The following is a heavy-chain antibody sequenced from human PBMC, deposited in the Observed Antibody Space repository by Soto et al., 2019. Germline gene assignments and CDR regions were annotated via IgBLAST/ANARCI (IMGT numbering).Heavy chain of an antibody. CDR3: ARKTYGSGSYSTWVDP. D-gene: IGHD3-10*01. J-gene: IGHJ5*02. V-gene: IGHV4-39*01. CDR1: RGFILSSMYY. CDR2: IYYSGST. Sequence: SETLSLTCTVSRGFILSSMYYWGWILQPPGKELEWIGSIYYSGSTYYNPSLKSRVTISVDTSKNQFSLKLSSVTAADTAVYYCARKTYGSGSYSTWVDPWGQGTLVTVS.